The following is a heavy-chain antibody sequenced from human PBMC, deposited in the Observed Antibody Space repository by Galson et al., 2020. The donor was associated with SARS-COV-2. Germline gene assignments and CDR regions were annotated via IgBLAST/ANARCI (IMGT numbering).Heavy chain of an antibody. CDR1: GHTFTGYY. Sequence: GESLKISCKASGHTFTGYYIHWVRQAPGQGLEWMGWINPNNGGTNYAQKFQGRVTMTRDTSISTAYMELSRLRSDDTAVYYCAIIRGVEYWGQGSLVTVSS. CDR3: AIIRGVEY. J-gene: IGHJ4*02. V-gene: IGHV1-2*02. CDR2: INPNNGGT. D-gene: IGHD3-10*01.